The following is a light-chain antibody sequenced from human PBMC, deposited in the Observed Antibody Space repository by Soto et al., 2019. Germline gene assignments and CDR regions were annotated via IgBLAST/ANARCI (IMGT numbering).Light chain of an antibody. Sequence: DIQMTQSPSTLSASVGDRVTITCRARQSISSWLAWYQQKPGKAPKLLIYDASSLESGVPSRFSGSGSGTEFTLTISSLQPDDLATDYCQQYNSYPYTFGQGTKLEIK. CDR1: QSISSW. CDR3: QQYNSYPYT. CDR2: DAS. J-gene: IGKJ2*01. V-gene: IGKV1-5*01.